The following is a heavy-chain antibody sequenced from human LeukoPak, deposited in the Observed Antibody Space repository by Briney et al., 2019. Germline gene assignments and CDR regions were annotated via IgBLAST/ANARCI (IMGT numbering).Heavy chain of an antibody. CDR2: IEYDGSNK. D-gene: IGHD2-2*01. CDR1: GFIFSRYG. Sequence: GGSLRLSCAASGFIFSRYGMHWVRQAPGKGLEWVTFIEYDGSNKYYADSVKGRFTISRDNSKNTLYLQMNSLRAEDAAVYYCAKVFGVPAASLYYFDYWGQGTLVTVSS. V-gene: IGHV3-30*02. CDR3: AKVFGVPAASLYYFDY. J-gene: IGHJ4*02.